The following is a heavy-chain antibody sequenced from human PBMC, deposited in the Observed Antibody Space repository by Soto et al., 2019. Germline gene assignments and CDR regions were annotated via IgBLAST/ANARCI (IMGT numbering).Heavy chain of an antibody. V-gene: IGHV3-74*01. D-gene: IGHD5-12*01. Sequence: EVQLVESGGGLVQPGGSLRLSCAASGFTFSSYWMHWVRQAPGKGLVWVSRINSDGSSTSYADSEKGRFTISRDNAKNTLYLQMNSLRAEDTAVYYCARDAPTGYSGYDFDYWGQGTLVTVSS. J-gene: IGHJ4*02. CDR3: ARDAPTGYSGYDFDY. CDR1: GFTFSSYW. CDR2: INSDGSST.